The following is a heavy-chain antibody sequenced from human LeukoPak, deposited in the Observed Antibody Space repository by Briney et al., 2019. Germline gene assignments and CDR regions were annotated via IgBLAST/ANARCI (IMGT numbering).Heavy chain of an antibody. D-gene: IGHD6-13*01. CDR3: ARRGPSSSWLFDY. V-gene: IGHV1-2*02. Sequence: VASVKVSCKASGYTFTGYYMHWVRQAPGQGLEWMGWINPNSGGTNYAQKFQGGVTMTRDTSISTAYMELSRLRSDDTAVYYCARRGPSSSWLFDYWGQGTLVTVSS. J-gene: IGHJ4*02. CDR1: GYTFTGYY. CDR2: INPNSGGT.